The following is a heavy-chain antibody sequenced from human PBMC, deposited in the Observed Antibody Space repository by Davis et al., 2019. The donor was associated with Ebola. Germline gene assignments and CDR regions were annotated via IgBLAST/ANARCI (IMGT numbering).Heavy chain of an antibody. CDR3: ARVSVVVIAIPPYYYGMDV. CDR1: GGTFSSYA. CDR2: IIPIFGTA. D-gene: IGHD2-21*01. J-gene: IGHJ6*02. V-gene: IGHV1-69*06. Sequence: KVSCKASGGTFSSYAISWVRQAPGQGLEWMGGIIPIFGTANYAQKFQGRVTITADKSTSTAYMELSNLRSEDTAVYYCARVSVVVIAIPPYYYGMDVWGQGTTVTVSS.